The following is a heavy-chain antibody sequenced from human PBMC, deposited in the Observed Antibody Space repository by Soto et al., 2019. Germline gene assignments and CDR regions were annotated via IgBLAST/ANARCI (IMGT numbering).Heavy chain of an antibody. D-gene: IGHD3-22*01. V-gene: IGHV3-23*01. Sequence: HPGGSLRLSCAASGFTFSSYAMSWVRQAPGKGLEWVSAISGSGGSTYYADSVKGRFTISRDNSKNTLYLQMNSLRAEDTAVYYCAKSPAYYDSSGFDYWGQGTLVTVSS. CDR2: ISGSGGST. CDR3: AKSPAYYDSSGFDY. J-gene: IGHJ4*02. CDR1: GFTFSSYA.